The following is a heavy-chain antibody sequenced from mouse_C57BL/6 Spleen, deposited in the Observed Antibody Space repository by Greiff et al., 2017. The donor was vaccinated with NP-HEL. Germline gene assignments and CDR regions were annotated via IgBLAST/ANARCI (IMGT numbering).Heavy chain of an antibody. CDR1: GYTFTDYN. V-gene: IGHV1-18*01. CDR3: ARYYYGSYWYFDV. Sequence: VQLQQSGPELVKPGASVKIPCKASGYTFTDYNMDWVKQSHGKSLEWIGDINPNTGGTIYNQKFKGKATLTVDKSSSTAYMELRSLTSEDTAVYYCARYYYGSYWYFDVWGTGTTVTVSS. D-gene: IGHD1-1*01. J-gene: IGHJ1*03. CDR2: INPNTGGT.